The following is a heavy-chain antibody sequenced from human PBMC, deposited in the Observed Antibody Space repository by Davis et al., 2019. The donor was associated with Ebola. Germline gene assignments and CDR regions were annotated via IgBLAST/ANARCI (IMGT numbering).Heavy chain of an antibody. CDR3: ARVEGGTKVDY. CDR2: VYPADSDT. J-gene: IGHJ4*02. Sequence: GESLKISCKGSGYSFTNYWIGWVRQMPGKGLEWVGIVYPADSDTIYRPSFQGQVTISADKSTSTAYLQWSSLKASDTAMYYCARVEGGTKVDYWGQGTLVTVSS. D-gene: IGHD1-26*01. CDR1: GYSFTNYW. V-gene: IGHV5-51*01.